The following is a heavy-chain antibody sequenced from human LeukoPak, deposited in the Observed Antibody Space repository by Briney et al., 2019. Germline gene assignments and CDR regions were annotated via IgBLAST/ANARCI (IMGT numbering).Heavy chain of an antibody. Sequence: SVKVSCTASGGTFSSYAISWVRQAPGQGLEWMGGIIPIFGTANYAQKFQGRVTMTRNTSISTAYMELSSLRSEDTAVYYCARGRIAAAGRDYYYMDVWGKGTTVTVSS. D-gene: IGHD6-13*01. CDR2: IIPIFGTA. CDR1: GGTFSSYA. CDR3: ARGRIAAAGRDYYYMDV. V-gene: IGHV1-69*05. J-gene: IGHJ6*03.